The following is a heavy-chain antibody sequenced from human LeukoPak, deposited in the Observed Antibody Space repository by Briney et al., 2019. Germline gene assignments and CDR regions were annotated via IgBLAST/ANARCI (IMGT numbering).Heavy chain of an antibody. V-gene: IGHV3-23*01. CDR1: GFTFSSYA. CDR2: ISGSGGST. CDR3: AKDIVAGWELRGFDY. J-gene: IGHJ4*02. D-gene: IGHD1-26*01. Sequence: GGSLRLSCAASGFTFSSYAMSWVRRAPGKGLEWVSAISGSGGSTYYADSVKGRFTISRDNSKNTLYLRMNSLRAEDTAVYYCAKDIVAGWELRGFDYWGQGTLVTVSS.